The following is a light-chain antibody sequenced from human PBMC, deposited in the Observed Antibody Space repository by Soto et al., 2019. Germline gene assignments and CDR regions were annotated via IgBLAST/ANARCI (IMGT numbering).Light chain of an antibody. CDR3: CSYAGRDTLYV. CDR1: STDVGGYNY. CDR2: DVS. J-gene: IGLJ1*01. V-gene: IGLV2-11*01. Sequence: QSALTQPRSVSGSPGQSVTISCTGTSTDVGGYNYVSWYQQHPGKVLKLMLYDVSKRPSGVPDRFSGSKSGNTASLTISGLQAEDEADYYCCSYAGRDTLYVFGSGTKVTVL.